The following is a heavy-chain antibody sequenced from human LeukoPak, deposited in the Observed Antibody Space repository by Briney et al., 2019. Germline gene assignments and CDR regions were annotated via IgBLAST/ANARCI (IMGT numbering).Heavy chain of an antibody. J-gene: IGHJ4*02. CDR1: GGTFSSYA. V-gene: IGHV1-69*05. CDR2: IIPIFGTA. Sequence: SVKVSCKASGGTFSSYAISWVRQAPGQGLEWMGRIIPIFGTANYAQKFQGRVTITTDESTSTASMELRSLRSEDTAVYYCARDLLVRGVSTSSDYWGQGTLVTVSS. D-gene: IGHD3-10*01. CDR3: ARDLLVRGVSTSSDY.